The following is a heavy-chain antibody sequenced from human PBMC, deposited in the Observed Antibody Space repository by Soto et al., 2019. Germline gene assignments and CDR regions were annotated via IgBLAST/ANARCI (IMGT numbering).Heavy chain of an antibody. CDR3: ARRNRRMEWPDAFDL. CDR1: GYTFTSYA. CDR2: INAGNGNT. J-gene: IGHJ3*01. Sequence: ASVKVSCKASGYTFTSYAMHWVRQAPGQRLEWMGWINAGNGNTKYSQKFQGRVTITRDTSASTAYMELSSLRSEDTAVYYCARRNRRMEWPDAFDLWGQGTMVTVS. D-gene: IGHD3-3*01. V-gene: IGHV1-3*01.